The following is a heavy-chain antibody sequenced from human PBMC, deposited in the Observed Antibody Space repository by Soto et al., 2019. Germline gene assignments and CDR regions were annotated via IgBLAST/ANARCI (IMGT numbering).Heavy chain of an antibody. Sequence: SGGSLRLSCEATGFTFSSHEMNWIRQTPGKRLEWIAKISGSGSTINYADSVKGRFTISRDNVQRTLHLQTDSLRVEDTGVYYCARGGVYWGRGTLVTVSS. CDR3: ARGGVY. CDR2: ISGSGSTI. V-gene: IGHV3-48*03. J-gene: IGHJ1*01. CDR1: GFTFSSHE. D-gene: IGHD2-8*01.